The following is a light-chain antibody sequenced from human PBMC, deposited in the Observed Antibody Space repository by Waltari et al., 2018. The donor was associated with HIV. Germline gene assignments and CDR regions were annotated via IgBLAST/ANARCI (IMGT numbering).Light chain of an antibody. CDR2: DTS. J-gene: IGKJ1*01. Sequence: RMTQSPSSFSASVGDRLTITCRASQGISNSLAWYQQKPGKAPKLLIYDTSTLQTGVPSRFSGGGSGTDFSLTISCLQSEDFATYYCQHYHSDPPTFGQGTKVEIK. CDR3: QHYHSDPPT. V-gene: IGKV1-8*01. CDR1: QGISNS.